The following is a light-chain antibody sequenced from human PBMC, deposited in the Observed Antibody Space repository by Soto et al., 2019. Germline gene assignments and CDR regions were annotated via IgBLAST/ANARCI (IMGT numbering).Light chain of an antibody. CDR1: QGISTF. CDR3: QHYIGHPYT. Sequence: DIQMTQSPSTLSASVGDRVTITCRANQGISTFLAWYQQRPGKAPNLLIYEASILESGVPSRFGGSGSGTEFTLTISSLQPDDFATYYCQHYIGHPYTFGQGTKLEIE. J-gene: IGKJ2*01. CDR2: EAS. V-gene: IGKV1-5*03.